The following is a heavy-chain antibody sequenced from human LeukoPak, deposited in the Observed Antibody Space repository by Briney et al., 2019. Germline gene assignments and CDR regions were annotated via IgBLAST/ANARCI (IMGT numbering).Heavy chain of an antibody. J-gene: IGHJ5*02. CDR2: ISDSSSYI. V-gene: IGHV3-21*01. D-gene: IGHD1-26*01. CDR3: AREVGSNWFDP. Sequence: GGSLRLSCAVSGFTFSSYNMNWVRQAPGKGLEWVSSISDSSSYIYYADSLKGRFTISRDNAKNSLYLQMNSLRAEDTAVYYCAREVGSNWFDPWGQGTLVTVSS. CDR1: GFTFSSYN.